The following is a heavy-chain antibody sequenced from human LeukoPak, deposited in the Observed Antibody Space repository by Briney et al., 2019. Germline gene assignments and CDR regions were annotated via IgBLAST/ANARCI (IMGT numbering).Heavy chain of an antibody. CDR1: GYTFTGYY. CDR3: ARDRHWNQGNFDY. V-gene: IGHV1-2*02. Sequence: ASVKVSCKASGYTFTGYYMHWVRQAPGQGLEWMGWINPNSGDTNYAQKFQGRVTMTRDTSINTAFMELSRLRSDDTAVYYCARDRHWNQGNFDYWGLGTLVTVSS. J-gene: IGHJ4*02. CDR2: INPNSGDT. D-gene: IGHD1-1*01.